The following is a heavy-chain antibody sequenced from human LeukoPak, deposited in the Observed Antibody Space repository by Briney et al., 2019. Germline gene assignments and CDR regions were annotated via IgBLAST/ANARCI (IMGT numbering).Heavy chain of an antibody. CDR2: VYYSGST. CDR3: ARGDKRPLVRGRKGWFDP. D-gene: IGHD3-10*01. V-gene: IGHV4-39*07. J-gene: IGHJ5*02. CDR1: GGSISSSSYY. Sequence: SETLSLTCTVSGGSISSSSYYWGWIRQPPGKGLEWIGSVYYSGSTNYNPSLKSRVTISVDTSKNQFSLKLSSVTAADTAVYYCARGDKRPLVRGRKGWFDPWGQGTLVTVSS.